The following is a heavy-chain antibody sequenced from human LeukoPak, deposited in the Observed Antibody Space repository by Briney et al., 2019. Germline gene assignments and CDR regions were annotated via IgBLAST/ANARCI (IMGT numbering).Heavy chain of an antibody. V-gene: IGHV4-59*08. J-gene: IGHJ5*01. CDR3: ASQRVWISAWQIDS. CDR1: SGSISGYY. D-gene: IGHD6-19*01. CDR2: IYYSGST. Sequence: PSETLSLTCTVSSGSISGYYWSWIRQPPGKGLEWIGYIYYSGSTRFNPSLKSRVTISVDTSKNQFSLNLSSVTAADTAVYYCASQRVWISAWQIDSWGQGSLVTVSS.